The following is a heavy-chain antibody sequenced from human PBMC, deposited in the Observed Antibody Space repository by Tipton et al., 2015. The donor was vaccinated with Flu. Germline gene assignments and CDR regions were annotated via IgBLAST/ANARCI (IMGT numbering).Heavy chain of an antibody. CDR1: GGSISSGSYY. CDR2: IYTSGST. Sequence: LRLSCTVSGGSISSGSYYWSWIRQPAGKGLEWIGRIYTSGSTNYNPSLKSRVTISVDTSKNQFSLKLSSVTAADTAVYYCARHTGRDDFWSGYGYGMDVWGQGTTVTVSS. V-gene: IGHV4-61*02. D-gene: IGHD3-3*01. CDR3: ARHTGRDDFWSGYGYGMDV. J-gene: IGHJ6*02.